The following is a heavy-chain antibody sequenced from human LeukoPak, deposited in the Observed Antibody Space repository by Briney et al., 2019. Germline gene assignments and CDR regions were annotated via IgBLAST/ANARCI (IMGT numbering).Heavy chain of an antibody. J-gene: IGHJ3*02. CDR1: GFSFSNYW. V-gene: IGHV3-7*01. CDR3: AREKIVGPKSAFDI. CDR2: IRQDGVER. D-gene: IGHD1-26*01. Sequence: AGGSLRLSCAASGFSFSNYWMTWVRQAPGKGLEWVANIRQDGVERYYVDSVKGRFTISRDNAKNSLYLQINSLRAEDTAVYYCAREKIVGPKSAFDIWGQGTMVTVSS.